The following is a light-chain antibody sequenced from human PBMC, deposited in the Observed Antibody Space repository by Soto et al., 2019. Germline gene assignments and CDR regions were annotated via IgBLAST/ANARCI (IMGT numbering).Light chain of an antibody. CDR1: RSDVGGYNF. CDR2: EVT. Sequence: QSALTQPPSASGSPGQSVTISCTGTRSDVGGYNFVSWYQQHPGKAPKLIIYEVTKRPSGVPDRFSGSKSGNTASLTVSGLQADDEAHYYCSSYAGSNNRYVFGTGTKLTVL. J-gene: IGLJ1*01. V-gene: IGLV2-8*01. CDR3: SSYAGSNNRYV.